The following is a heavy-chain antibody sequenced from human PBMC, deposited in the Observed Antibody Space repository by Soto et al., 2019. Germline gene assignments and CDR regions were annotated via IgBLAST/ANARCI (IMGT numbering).Heavy chain of an antibody. CDR3: ARSDTEMAAPYYGMDV. J-gene: IGHJ6*02. D-gene: IGHD5-18*01. CDR1: GYAFTDYY. CDR2: INSKSGGT. V-gene: IGHV1-2*02. Sequence: ASVKVSCKASGYAFTDYYMHWVRQAPGQGLEWMGWINSKSGGTNLAQRFQGRVTMTRDTSISTTHLEVSRLRSDDTAISYCARSDTEMAAPYYGMDVWGQGTTVTVSS.